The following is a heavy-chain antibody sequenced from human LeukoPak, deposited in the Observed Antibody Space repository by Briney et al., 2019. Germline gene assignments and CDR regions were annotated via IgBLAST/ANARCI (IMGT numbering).Heavy chain of an antibody. Sequence: GRSLRLSCAASGFTFSSYAMHWVRQAPGKGLEWVAVISYDGSNKYYADSVKGRFTISRDNAKNSLYLQMNSLRAEDTAVYYCARDRGRGYSGYDDSFDPWGQGTLVTVSS. CDR2: ISYDGSNK. CDR1: GFTFSSYA. V-gene: IGHV3-30-3*01. J-gene: IGHJ5*02. D-gene: IGHD5-12*01. CDR3: ARDRGRGYSGYDDSFDP.